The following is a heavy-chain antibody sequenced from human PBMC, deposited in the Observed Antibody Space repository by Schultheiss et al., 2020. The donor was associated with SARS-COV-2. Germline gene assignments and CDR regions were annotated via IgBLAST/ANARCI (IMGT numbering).Heavy chain of an antibody. CDR3: ARTVVVGASTGNDAFDI. Sequence: GGSLRLSCAASGFTFSDYYMSWIRQAPGKGLEYVSAISSDGGSTYYANSVKGRFTISRDNSKNTLYLQMGSLRAEDMAVYYCARTVVVGASTGNDAFDIWGQGTMVTVSS. V-gene: IGHV3-64*01. J-gene: IGHJ3*02. CDR2: ISSDGGST. D-gene: IGHD1-26*01. CDR1: GFTFSDYY.